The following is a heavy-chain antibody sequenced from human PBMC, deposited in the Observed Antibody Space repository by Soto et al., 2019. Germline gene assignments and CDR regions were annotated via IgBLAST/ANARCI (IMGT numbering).Heavy chain of an antibody. Sequence: GGSLRLSCAASGFTFSSYSMNWVRQAPGKGLEWVSYISSSSSTIYYADSVKGRFTISRDNAKNSLYLQMNSLRAEDTAVYYCARDHVGYDILTGYYKPVGLDYWGQGTLVTVSS. J-gene: IGHJ4*02. D-gene: IGHD3-9*01. V-gene: IGHV3-48*01. CDR2: ISSSSSTI. CDR1: GFTFSSYS. CDR3: ARDHVGYDILTGYYKPVGLDY.